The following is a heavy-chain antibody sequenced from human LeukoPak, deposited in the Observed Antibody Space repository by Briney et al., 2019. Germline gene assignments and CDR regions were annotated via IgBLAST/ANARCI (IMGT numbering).Heavy chain of an antibody. J-gene: IGHJ4*02. CDR1: GGFISSHY. V-gene: IGHV4-59*11. CDR3: ARGETSSWSYYFDY. Sequence: SETLSLTCTVSGGFISSHYWRWIRQPPGKGLEWIGYIYYSGSTNYNPSLKSRVTISVDTAKNKFSLGLSSVTAADTAVYFCARGETSSWSYYFDYWGQGTLVTVSS. D-gene: IGHD6-13*01. CDR2: IYYSGST.